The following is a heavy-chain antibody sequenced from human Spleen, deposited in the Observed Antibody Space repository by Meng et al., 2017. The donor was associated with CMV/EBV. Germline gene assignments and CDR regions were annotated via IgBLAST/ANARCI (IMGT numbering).Heavy chain of an antibody. CDR1: GFTFSSYW. Sequence: PRLSCGASGFTFSSYWMSWVRQAPGKGLEWVANIKQDGSEKYYVDSVKGRFTISRDNAKNSLYLQMNSLRAEDTAVYYCASPREGDWGQGTLVTVSS. CDR2: IKQDGSEK. J-gene: IGHJ4*02. D-gene: IGHD1-26*01. V-gene: IGHV3-7*01. CDR3: ASPREGD.